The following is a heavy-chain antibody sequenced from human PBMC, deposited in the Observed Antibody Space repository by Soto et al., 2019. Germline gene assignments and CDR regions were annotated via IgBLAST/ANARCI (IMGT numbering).Heavy chain of an antibody. CDR2: IYHSGRT. V-gene: IGHV4-4*02. CDR1: GGSISSSNW. Sequence: SETLSLTCAVSGGSISSSNWWSWVRQPPGKGLECIGAIYHSGRTNSNPSLRSRVTISVDKSKNQSSLKLSSVTAADTAVYYCARILGDYNFYYGMDVWGQGTTVTVSS. D-gene: IGHD4-17*01. CDR3: ARILGDYNFYYGMDV. J-gene: IGHJ6*02.